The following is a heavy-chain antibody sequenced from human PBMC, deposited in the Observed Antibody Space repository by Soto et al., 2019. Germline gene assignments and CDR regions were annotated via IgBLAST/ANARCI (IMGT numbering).Heavy chain of an antibody. Sequence: EVQLLESGGGVVQPGGSLRLSCAASGFTFSNCAMKWVRQAPGKGLEWVSDISRAGSNIYYADSVKGRFTISRDNSKNAVYLQMNSLRAEDTAVYYCAKAIEGAWEPNDYWGQGTLVTVSS. CDR2: ISRAGSNI. CDR1: GFTFSNCA. D-gene: IGHD1-26*01. J-gene: IGHJ4*02. CDR3: AKAIEGAWEPNDY. V-gene: IGHV3-23*01.